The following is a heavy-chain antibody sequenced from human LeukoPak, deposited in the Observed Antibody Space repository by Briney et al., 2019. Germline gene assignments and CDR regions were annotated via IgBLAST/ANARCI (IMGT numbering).Heavy chain of an antibody. Sequence: GGSLRLSCAASGFTFSSYAMSWVRQAPGKGLEWVSAISGSGGSTYYADSVKSRFTISRDNSKNTLYLQMNSLRAEDTAVYYCAKLQADYVWGSYRYTFDYWGQGTLVTVSS. CDR3: AKLQADYVWGSYRYTFDY. V-gene: IGHV3-23*01. CDR1: GFTFSSYA. J-gene: IGHJ4*02. CDR2: ISGSGGST. D-gene: IGHD3-16*02.